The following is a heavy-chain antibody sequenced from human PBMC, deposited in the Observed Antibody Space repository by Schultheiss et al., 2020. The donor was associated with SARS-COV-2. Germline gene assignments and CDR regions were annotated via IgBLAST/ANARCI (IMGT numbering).Heavy chain of an antibody. CDR1: GGSISSSSYY. V-gene: IGHV4-39*07. Sequence: SQTLSLTCTVSGGSISSSSYYWGWIRQPPGKGLEWIGSIYYSGSTYYNPSLASRVTISVHRSTNQVSLRLTSLTEADTAVYYCARDFKYFDSWGQGTLVTVSS. CDR2: IYYSGST. CDR3: ARDFKYFDS. J-gene: IGHJ4*02.